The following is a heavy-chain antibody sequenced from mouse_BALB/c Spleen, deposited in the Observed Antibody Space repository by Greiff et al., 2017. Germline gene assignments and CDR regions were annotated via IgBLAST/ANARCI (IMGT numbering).Heavy chain of an antibody. V-gene: IGHV5-6-5*01. Sequence: EVQGVESGGGLVKPGGSLKLSCAASGFTFSSYAMSWVRQTPEKRLEWVASISSGGSTYYPDSVKGRFTISRDNARNILYLQMSSLRSEDTAMYYCARLDYGSSYFDYWGQGTTLTVSS. CDR2: ISSGGST. J-gene: IGHJ2*01. CDR3: ARLDYGSSYFDY. CDR1: GFTFSSYA. D-gene: IGHD1-1*01.